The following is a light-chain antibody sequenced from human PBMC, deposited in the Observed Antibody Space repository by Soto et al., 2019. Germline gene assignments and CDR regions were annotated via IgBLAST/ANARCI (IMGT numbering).Light chain of an antibody. V-gene: IGLV1-40*03. J-gene: IGLJ1*01. CDR1: SSNIGAGYD. Sequence: QSALTQPPSVSGAPGQRVTISCTGSSSNIGAGYDVHWYQQLPGTAPKLLIYGNSNRPSGVPDRFSGSKSGASASLAITGLQAEDEADYYCQSYDSSLSGNYVFGTGTKV. CDR2: GNS. CDR3: QSYDSSLSGNYV.